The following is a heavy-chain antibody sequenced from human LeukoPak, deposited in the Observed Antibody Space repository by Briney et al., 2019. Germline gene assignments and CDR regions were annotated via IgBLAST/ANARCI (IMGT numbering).Heavy chain of an antibody. CDR2: ISSSSSTI. V-gene: IGHV3-48*01. Sequence: GGSLRLSCAASGFTFSSYSMNWVRQAPGKGLEWVSYISSSSSTIYYADSVKGRFTISRDNAKNSLYLQMNSLRAEDTAVYYCARDWYSSSWLPNYYYYYGMDVWGQGTTVTVSS. D-gene: IGHD6-13*01. J-gene: IGHJ6*02. CDR3: ARDWYSSSWLPNYYYYYGMDV. CDR1: GFTFSSYS.